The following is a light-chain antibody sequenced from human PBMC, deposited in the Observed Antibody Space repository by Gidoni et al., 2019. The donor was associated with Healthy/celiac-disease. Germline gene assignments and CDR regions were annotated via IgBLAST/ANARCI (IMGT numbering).Light chain of an antibody. CDR3: QQRSNWPPEIT. J-gene: IGKJ5*01. CDR1: QSVSSY. V-gene: IGKV3-11*01. Sequence: EIVLTLSPATLSLSPGERATLSCRASQSVSSYLAWYQQKPGQAPRLLIYDASNRATGIPARFSGSGSATDFTLTISSLEPEDFAVYYCQQRSNWPPEITFGQXTRLEIK. CDR2: DAS.